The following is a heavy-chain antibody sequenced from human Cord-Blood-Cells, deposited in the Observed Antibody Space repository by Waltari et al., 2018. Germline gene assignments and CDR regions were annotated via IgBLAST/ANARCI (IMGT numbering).Heavy chain of an antibody. CDR1: GFSLSTSGVG. V-gene: IGHV2-5*01. CDR3: AHSLSGYDSCDY. Sequence: QITLTESGPTLVKPTQTLTLTGPLPGFSLSTSGVGVGWIRQPPGKALEWLALMYWNEDKRYSPSLKSRLTITKDTSKNQVVLTMTNMDPVDTATYYCAHSLSGYDSCDYWGQGTLVTVSS. D-gene: IGHD5-12*01. J-gene: IGHJ4*02. CDR2: MYWNEDK.